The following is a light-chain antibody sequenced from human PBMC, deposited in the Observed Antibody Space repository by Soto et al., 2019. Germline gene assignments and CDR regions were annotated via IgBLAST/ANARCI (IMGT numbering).Light chain of an antibody. CDR3: LQHNSYPPT. CDR2: KAS. Sequence: DIQVTQSPSSLSASVGDIVAITFRASQGISSWLAWYQQKPGKAPKLLIYKASSLESGVPSRFSGSGSGTEFTLTISSLQPEDFATYYCLQHNSYPPTFGQGTKVDIK. CDR1: QGISSW. V-gene: IGKV1-5*03. J-gene: IGKJ1*01.